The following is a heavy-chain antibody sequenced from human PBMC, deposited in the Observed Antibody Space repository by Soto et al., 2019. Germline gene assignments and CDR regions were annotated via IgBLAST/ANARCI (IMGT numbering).Heavy chain of an antibody. J-gene: IGHJ4*02. Sequence: PSETLSLTCAVYGGSFSGYYWSWIRQPPGKGLEWIGEINHSGSTNYNPSLKSRVTISVDTSKNQFSLKLSSVTAADTAVYYCARRHSVPYVWGSYRYRGYFDYWRQGTLVTVSS. CDR3: ARRHSVPYVWGSYRYRGYFDY. V-gene: IGHV4-34*01. CDR1: GGSFSGYY. CDR2: INHSGST. D-gene: IGHD3-16*02.